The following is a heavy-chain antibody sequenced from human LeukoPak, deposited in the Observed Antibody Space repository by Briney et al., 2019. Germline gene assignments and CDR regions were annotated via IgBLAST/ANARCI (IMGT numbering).Heavy chain of an antibody. J-gene: IGHJ5*02. Sequence: ASVKVSCKASGYTFTSYYIHWVRQAPGQGLEWMGIINTRGGSTSYAQKFQGRVTMTRDMSTRTVYMNLSSLRSDDTAVYYCARRHVDHGADHWGQGTLVTVSS. CDR3: ARRHVDHGADH. D-gene: IGHD4/OR15-4a*01. V-gene: IGHV1-46*01. CDR1: GYTFTSYY. CDR2: INTRGGST.